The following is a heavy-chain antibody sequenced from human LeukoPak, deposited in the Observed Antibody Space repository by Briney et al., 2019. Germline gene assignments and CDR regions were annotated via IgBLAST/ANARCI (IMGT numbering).Heavy chain of an antibody. CDR1: GFTFSSYW. CDR2: IKQDGSEK. D-gene: IGHD2-21*01. Sequence: GGSLRLSCAASGFTFSSYWMSWVRQAPGKGLEWVANIKQDGSEKYYVDSVKGRFTISRDNAKNSLYLQMNSLRAEDAAVYYCARLYTTVIVRTNDYWGQGTLVTVSS. V-gene: IGHV3-7*01. J-gene: IGHJ4*02. CDR3: ARLYTTVIVRTNDY.